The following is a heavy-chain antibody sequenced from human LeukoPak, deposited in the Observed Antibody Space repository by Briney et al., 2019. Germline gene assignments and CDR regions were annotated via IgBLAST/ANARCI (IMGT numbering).Heavy chain of an antibody. CDR2: ISSSSSYI. V-gene: IGHV3-21*01. CDR1: GFTFSSYS. D-gene: IGHD2-21*02. Sequence: GGSLRLSCAASGFTFSSYSMNWVRQAPGKGLEWVSSISSSSSYIYYADSVKGRFTISRDNAKNSLYLQMNSLRAEDTAVYYCARALTGSYCGGDCYSDYWGQGTLVTVSS. J-gene: IGHJ4*02. CDR3: ARALTGSYCGGDCYSDY.